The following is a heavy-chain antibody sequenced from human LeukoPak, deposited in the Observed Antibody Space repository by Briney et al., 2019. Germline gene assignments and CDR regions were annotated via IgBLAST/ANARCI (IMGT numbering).Heavy chain of an antibody. CDR1: GFTFSNAW. J-gene: IGHJ3*02. V-gene: IGHV3-15*01. D-gene: IGHD3-22*01. CDR3: TTDLGPYYYDSSGYYWAFDI. CDR2: IKSKTDGGTT. Sequence: GGSLRLSCAASGFTFSNAWMSWVRQAPGKGLEWVGRIKSKTDGGTTDYAAPVKGRFTISRDDSKNTLYLQMNSLKTEDTAVYYCTTDLGPYYYDSSGYYWAFDIWGQGTMVTVSS.